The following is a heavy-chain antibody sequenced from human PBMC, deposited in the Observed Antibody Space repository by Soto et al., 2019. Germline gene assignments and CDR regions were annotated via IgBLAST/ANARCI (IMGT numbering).Heavy chain of an antibody. CDR2: MNPNSGNT. V-gene: IGHV1-8*01. J-gene: IGHJ4*02. CDR1: GYTFTSYD. Sequence: ASVKVSCKASGYTFTSYDINWVRQATGQGLEWMGWMNPNSGNTGYAQKFQGRVTMTRNTSISTAYMVLSSLRSEDTAVYYCARKIYYYDSSGYYYVYFDYWGQGTLVTVSS. D-gene: IGHD3-22*01. CDR3: ARKIYYYDSSGYYYVYFDY.